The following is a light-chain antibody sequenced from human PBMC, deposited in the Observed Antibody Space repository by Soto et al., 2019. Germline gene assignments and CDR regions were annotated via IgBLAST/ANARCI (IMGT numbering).Light chain of an antibody. CDR2: EVS. V-gene: IGLV2-14*01. J-gene: IGLJ1*01. CDR3: SSYTTTNTYV. Sequence: QSALTQPASVSGSPGQSITISCTGTSSDVGGYNYVSWYQQHPGKAPKLMIYEVSNRPSGVSYRFSGSKSANTASLTISGLQAEDEDDYYCSSYTTTNTYVFGTGTKVTVL. CDR1: SSDVGGYNY.